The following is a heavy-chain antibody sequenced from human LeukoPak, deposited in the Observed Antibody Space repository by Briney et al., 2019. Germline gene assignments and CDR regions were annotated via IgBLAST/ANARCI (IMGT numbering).Heavy chain of an antibody. CDR1: GFTFSSYS. Sequence: PGGSLRLSCAASGFTFSSYSMNWVRQAPGKGLEWVSSISSSSYIYYADSVKGRFTISRDNSKSTLYLQMNSLRAEDTAVYYCAKDVDFWSGYGYWGQGTLVTVSS. J-gene: IGHJ4*02. D-gene: IGHD3-3*01. V-gene: IGHV3-21*01. CDR2: ISSSSYI. CDR3: AKDVDFWSGYGY.